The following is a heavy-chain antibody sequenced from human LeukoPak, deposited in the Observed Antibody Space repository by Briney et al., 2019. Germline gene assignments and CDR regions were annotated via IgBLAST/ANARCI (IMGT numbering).Heavy chain of an antibody. Sequence: ASVKVSCKASGGTFSSYAISWVRQAPGQGLEWMGGIIPIFGTANYAQKFQGRVTITTDESTGTAYMELSSPRSEDTAVYYCARGDSKHYYYYYMDVWGKGTTVTVSS. CDR2: IIPIFGTA. CDR1: GGTFSSYA. V-gene: IGHV1-69*05. J-gene: IGHJ6*03. CDR3: ARGDSKHYYYYYMDV. D-gene: IGHD4-11*01.